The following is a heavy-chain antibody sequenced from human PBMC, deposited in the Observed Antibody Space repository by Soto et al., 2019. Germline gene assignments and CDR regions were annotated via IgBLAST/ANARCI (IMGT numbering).Heavy chain of an antibody. CDR1: GFTFTNSA. CDR3: ATAEADQLPTSYYGMAV. V-gene: IGHV3-23*01. Sequence: EVQLLESGGGLVQPGGSLRLSCAASGFTFTNSAMSWVRQAPGKGLEWVSGISGSGGSTYYADSVKGRFTISRDNSKNTLSLQGNSLRAEDTAVYYCATAEADQLPTSYYGMAVWGQGTTVTDSS. CDR2: ISGSGGST. D-gene: IGHD2-2*01. J-gene: IGHJ6*02.